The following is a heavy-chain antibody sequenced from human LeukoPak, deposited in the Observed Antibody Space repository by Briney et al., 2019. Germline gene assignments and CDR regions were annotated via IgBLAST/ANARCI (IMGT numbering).Heavy chain of an antibody. CDR3: ARLSSIAGRWDFEY. J-gene: IGHJ4*02. CDR1: GFTFNSYG. D-gene: IGHD6-6*01. CDR2: IRYDGSNK. V-gene: IGHV3-30*02. Sequence: GGSLRLSCAASGFTFNSYGMHWVRQAPGKGLEWVAFIRYDGSNKYYADSVKGRFTISRDNSKNTLYLQMNSLRAEDTAVYYCARLSSIAGRWDFEYWGQGTLVTVSS.